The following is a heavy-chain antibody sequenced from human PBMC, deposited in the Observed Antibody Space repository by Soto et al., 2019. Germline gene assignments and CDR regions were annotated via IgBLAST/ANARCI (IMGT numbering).Heavy chain of an antibody. CDR1: SGSFSGYY. V-gene: IGHV4-34*12. CDR2: IIHSGSA. CDR3: ARGTREGWYFDL. J-gene: IGHJ2*01. Sequence: QVQLQQWGAGLLKPSETLSLTCAVYSGSFSGYYWSWIRQPPGKGLEWIGEIIHSGSANYNPSLKTGDTISVDTSKNQFSLKLSSVTVADTAVYYCARGTREGWYFDLWGRGTLVTVSS.